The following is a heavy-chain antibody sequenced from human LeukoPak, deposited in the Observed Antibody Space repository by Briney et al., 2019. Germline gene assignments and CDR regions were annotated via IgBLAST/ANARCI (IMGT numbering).Heavy chain of an antibody. CDR3: ARDSPAVSGRYNS. CDR2: INPNTGDT. J-gene: IGHJ4*02. Sequence: ASVKVSCKASGYTFIGYYSHWVRQAPGQGLEWMGWINPNTGDTNYAQNFQGRVTMTRDTSITTAYMELSSLRSDDTAVYYCARDSPAVSGRYNSWGQGTLVTVSS. V-gene: IGHV1-2*02. D-gene: IGHD6-19*01. CDR1: GYTFIGYY.